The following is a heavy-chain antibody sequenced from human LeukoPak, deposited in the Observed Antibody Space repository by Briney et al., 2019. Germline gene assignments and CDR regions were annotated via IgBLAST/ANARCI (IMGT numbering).Heavy chain of an antibody. CDR3: ARDKVLGLVTPYNWFDP. CDR2: ISAYNGNT. V-gene: IGHV1-18*01. Sequence: EASVKVSCKASGYTFTSYGISWVRQAPGQGLEWMGWISAYNGNTNYAQKLQGRVTMTTDTSTSTAYMELRSLRSDDTAVYYCARDKVLGLVTPYNWFDPWGQGTLVTVSS. J-gene: IGHJ5*02. D-gene: IGHD5-18*01. CDR1: GYTFTSYG.